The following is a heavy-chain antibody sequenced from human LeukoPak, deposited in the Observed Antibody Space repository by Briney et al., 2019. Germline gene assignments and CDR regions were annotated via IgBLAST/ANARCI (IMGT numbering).Heavy chain of an antibody. CDR1: GFTFSSYD. Sequence: GGSLRLSCAASGFTFSSYDMHWVRQATGKGLEWVSVFYSGDTTYYANSVKGRFTISRDNSKNMLYLQMNSLRAEDTAVYYCARRLLTGYYEFWGQGTLVTVSS. CDR3: ARRLLTGYYEF. V-gene: IGHV3-66*01. J-gene: IGHJ4*02. CDR2: FYSGDTT. D-gene: IGHD3-9*01.